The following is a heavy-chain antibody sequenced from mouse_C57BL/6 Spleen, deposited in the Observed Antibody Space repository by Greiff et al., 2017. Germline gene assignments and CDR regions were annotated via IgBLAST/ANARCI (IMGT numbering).Heavy chain of an antibody. Sequence: EVKLVESEGGLVQPGSSMKLSCTASGFTFSDYYLAWVRQVPEKGLEWVANLNYDGSSTCNLDSLKSRFIISRDKAKNSLYLQMSRLKSEDTATYYCTRVASYYFDYWGQGTTLTVSS. V-gene: IGHV5-16*01. CDR3: TRVASYYFDY. D-gene: IGHD6-1*01. J-gene: IGHJ2*01. CDR1: GFTFSDYY. CDR2: LNYDGSST.